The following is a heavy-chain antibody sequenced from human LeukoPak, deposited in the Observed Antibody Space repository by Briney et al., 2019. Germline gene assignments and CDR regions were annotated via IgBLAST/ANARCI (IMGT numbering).Heavy chain of an antibody. V-gene: IGHV4-39*01. CDR1: GGSLISNSYF. Sequence: SETLSLTCTVSGGSLISNSYFWGWIRQPPGKGLDWIGIIYYSGSTYYNPSLKSRVTISMDTSKNQFSLKLSSVTAADTAVYYCARGSSPFDYWGQGTLVTVSS. CDR2: IYYSGST. J-gene: IGHJ4*02. CDR3: ARGSSPFDY.